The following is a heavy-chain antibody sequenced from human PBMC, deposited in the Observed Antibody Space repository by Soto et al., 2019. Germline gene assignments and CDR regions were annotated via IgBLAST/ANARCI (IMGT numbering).Heavy chain of an antibody. CDR3: AGVNYYDSYGLLDY. D-gene: IGHD3-22*01. CDR1: GFTFSTYN. J-gene: IGHJ4*02. Sequence: EVQLVESGGGLVKPGGSLRLSCAASGFTFSTYNMNWVRQAPGKGLEWVSSISSTSSYINYADSVKGRFTISRDNAKNSLYLQMNSLRAEDTAIYYCAGVNYYDSYGLLDYWGQGTLVTVSS. CDR2: ISSTSSYI. V-gene: IGHV3-21*01.